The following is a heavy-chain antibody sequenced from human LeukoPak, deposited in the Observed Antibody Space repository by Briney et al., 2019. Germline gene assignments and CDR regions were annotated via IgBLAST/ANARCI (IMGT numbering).Heavy chain of an antibody. CDR3: ARGTQNRCCSGGSCYSAGY. V-gene: IGHV3-21*01. CDR1: GFTFSSYS. J-gene: IGHJ4*02. D-gene: IGHD2-15*01. Sequence: GGSLRLSCAASGFTFSSYSMNWVRQAPGKGLEWVSSISSSSSYIYYADSVKGRFTISRDNAKNSLYLQMNSLRAEDTAVYYCARGTQNRCCSGGSCYSAGYWGQGTLVTVSS. CDR2: ISSSSSYI.